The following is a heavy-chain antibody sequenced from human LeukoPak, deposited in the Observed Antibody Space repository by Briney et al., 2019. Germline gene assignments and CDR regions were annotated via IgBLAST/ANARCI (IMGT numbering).Heavy chain of an antibody. Sequence: GGSLRLSCSASGFTFSRNPMHWVSQDPGKGLEYVSAITSTGITTYYADSVRGRFTISRDNSKNTLYLQMSSRRAEDTAVYYCGKRWSDGDLDYWSQGTLVTVSS. D-gene: IGHD4-17*01. V-gene: IGHV3-64D*06. CDR2: ITSTGITT. CDR3: GKRWSDGDLDY. CDR1: GFTFSRNP. J-gene: IGHJ4*02.